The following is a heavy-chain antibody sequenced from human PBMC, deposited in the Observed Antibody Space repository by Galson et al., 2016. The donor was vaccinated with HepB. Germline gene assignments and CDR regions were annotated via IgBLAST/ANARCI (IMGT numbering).Heavy chain of an antibody. J-gene: IGHJ4*02. CDR2: ISSSSSYI. CDR1: GFTFSSYS. V-gene: IGHV3-21*01. D-gene: IGHD6-6*01. CDR3: ESVSSSSGEDFDY. Sequence: SLRLSCAASGFTFSSYSMHWVRQAPGKGLEWVSSISSSSSYIYYADSVKGRFTISRDNAKNSLYLQMNSLRAEDTAAYYCESVSSSSGEDFDYWGQGTLVTVSS.